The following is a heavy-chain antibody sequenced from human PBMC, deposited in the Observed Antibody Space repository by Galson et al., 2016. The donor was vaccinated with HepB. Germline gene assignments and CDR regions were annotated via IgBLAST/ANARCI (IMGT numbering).Heavy chain of an antibody. V-gene: IGHV3-13*04. J-gene: IGHJ4*02. CDR2: IGIDGDT. D-gene: IGHD4-17*01. CDR1: GFTFSTYD. CDR3: ARAGSKHGDPVDY. Sequence: SLRLSCAASGFTFSTYDMHWVRQTTEKGLEWVSGIGIDGDTFYPDSVKGRFTVSRENGKNSLYLQMNSLRAGDTAVYYCARAGSKHGDPVDYWGPGTLVTVST.